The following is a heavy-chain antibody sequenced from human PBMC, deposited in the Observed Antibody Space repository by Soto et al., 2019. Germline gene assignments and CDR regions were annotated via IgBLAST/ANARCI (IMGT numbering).Heavy chain of an antibody. CDR2: INPSGGST. V-gene: IGHV1-46*01. D-gene: IGHD3-22*01. Sequence: ASVKVSCKASGYTFTSYYMHWVRQAPGQGLEWMGIINPSGGSTSYAQKFQGRVTMTRDTSTSTVYMELSSLRSEDTAVYYCARGYYYDSSGYYSGYGMDVGDQGTTVTVSS. J-gene: IGHJ6*02. CDR1: GYTFTSYY. CDR3: ARGYYYDSSGYYSGYGMDV.